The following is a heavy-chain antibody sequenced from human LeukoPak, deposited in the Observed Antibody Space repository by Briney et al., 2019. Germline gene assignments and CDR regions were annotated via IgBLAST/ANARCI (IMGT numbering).Heavy chain of an antibody. CDR2: INHSGGT. D-gene: IGHD3-10*01. CDR1: GESFSDYY. CDR3: ARVPYYYGSGSWTIGDAFEI. J-gene: IGHJ3*02. V-gene: IGHV4-34*01. Sequence: SSETLSLTCAVYGESFSDYYWSWIRQPPGKGLEWVWEINHSGGTKYNPSLKSRVTLSVDTSKKQFSLKLSSVSAADTAVYYCARVPYYYGSGSWTIGDAFEIWGQGTMVTVSS.